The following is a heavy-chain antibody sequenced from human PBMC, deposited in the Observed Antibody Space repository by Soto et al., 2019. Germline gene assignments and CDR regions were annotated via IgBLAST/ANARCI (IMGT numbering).Heavy chain of an antibody. CDR1: GFNLSDYY. V-gene: IGHV3-11*06. CDR2: ISSTSTYT. Sequence: GGSLRLSCAASGFNLSDYYMSWIRQAPGTGLEWLSYISSTSTYTNYADSVKGRFTISRDNAKNSLYLQKNSLRAEDTAVYYCATDSKTTTQADYWGQGILVTVSS. D-gene: IGHD1-1*01. J-gene: IGHJ4*02. CDR3: ATDSKTTTQADY.